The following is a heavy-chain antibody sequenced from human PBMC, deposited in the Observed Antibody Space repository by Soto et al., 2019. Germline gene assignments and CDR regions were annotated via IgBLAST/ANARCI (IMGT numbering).Heavy chain of an antibody. J-gene: IGHJ4*02. CDR2: IYYSGST. CDR3: ASIVSSAHGEFSD. D-gene: IGHD3-10*01. Sequence: QVQLQESGPGLVKPSQTLSLTCTFSGGSISSGGYDWSWIRQHPGKGLEWIGYIYYSGSTYYNPSLKSRVTISVDTSKNQFSRKLSYVTAADSAVYYCASIVSSAHGEFSDWGQGTLVTVSS. V-gene: IGHV4-31*03. CDR1: GGSISSGGYD.